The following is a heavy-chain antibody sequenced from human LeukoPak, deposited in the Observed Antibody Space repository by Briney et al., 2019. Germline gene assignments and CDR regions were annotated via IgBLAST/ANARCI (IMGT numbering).Heavy chain of an antibody. D-gene: IGHD3-10*01. V-gene: IGHV3-48*03. Sequence: GGSLRLSCPATGFPLSSYEMNWVRQAPGKGLEWVSYISSSGSTIYYADSVKGRFTISRDNAKNSLYLQMNSLRAEDTAVYYCARDRDYYGSGSYYRSMDVWGKGTTVTVSS. CDR2: ISSSGSTI. CDR1: GFPLSSYE. CDR3: ARDRDYYGSGSYYRSMDV. J-gene: IGHJ6*04.